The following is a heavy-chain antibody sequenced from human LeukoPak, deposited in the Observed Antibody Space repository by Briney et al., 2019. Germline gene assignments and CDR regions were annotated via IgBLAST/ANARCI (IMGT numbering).Heavy chain of an antibody. V-gene: IGHV2-5*02. D-gene: IGHD6-13*01. J-gene: IGHJ4*02. CDR2: IFWDDDK. CDR1: GFSLSTSGVG. CDR3: AHRLPPGIHFDY. Sequence: SGPTLVKPTQTLTLTCTFSGFSLSTSGVGVGWIRQPPGKALEWLALIFWDDDKRYSPSLKSRLTITKDTSKNQVVLTMTNMDPVDTATYYCAHRLPPGIHFDYWGQGTLVTVSS.